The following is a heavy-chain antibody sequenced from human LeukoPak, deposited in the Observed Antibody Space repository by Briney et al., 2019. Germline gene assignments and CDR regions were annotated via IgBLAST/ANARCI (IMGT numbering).Heavy chain of an antibody. D-gene: IGHD6-13*01. CDR1: GITFSSYD. CDR2: ISYDGSDK. CDR3: AIAAALDY. V-gene: IGHV3-30-3*01. J-gene: IGHJ4*02. Sequence: PGGSLRLSCAASGITFSSYDMHWVRQAPGKGLEWVAVISYDGSDKYYADSVKGRFTISRDNSKNTLYLQMNSLRAEDTAVYYCAIAAALDYWGQGTLVTASS.